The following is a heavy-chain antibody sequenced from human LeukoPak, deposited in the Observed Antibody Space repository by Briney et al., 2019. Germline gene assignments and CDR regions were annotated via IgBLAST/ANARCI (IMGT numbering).Heavy chain of an antibody. D-gene: IGHD3-22*01. V-gene: IGHV1-69*01. CDR1: GGTFSSYA. CDR3: ARGRFSYYYDSSGYLYAFDI. Sequence: SVKVSCKASGGTFSSYAISWVRQAPGQGLEWMGGIIPIFGTANYAQKFQGRVTVTADESTSTAYMELSSLRSEDTAVYYCARGRFSYYYDSSGYLYAFDIWGQGTMVTVSS. CDR2: IIPIFGTA. J-gene: IGHJ3*02.